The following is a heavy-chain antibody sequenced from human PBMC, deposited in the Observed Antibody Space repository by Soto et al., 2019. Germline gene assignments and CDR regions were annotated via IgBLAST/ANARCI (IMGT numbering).Heavy chain of an antibody. CDR2: ISYDGSNK. Sequence: QVQLVESGGGVVQPGRSLRLSCAASGFTFSSYAMHWVRQAPGKGLEWVAVISYDGSNKYYADSVKGRFTISRDNSKNTLYLQMNSLRAEDTAVYYCARDPGDSSGYPIANFRGYFDYWGQGTLVTVSS. CDR1: GFTFSSYA. D-gene: IGHD3-22*01. V-gene: IGHV3-30-3*01. J-gene: IGHJ4*02. CDR3: ARDPGDSSGYPIANFRGYFDY.